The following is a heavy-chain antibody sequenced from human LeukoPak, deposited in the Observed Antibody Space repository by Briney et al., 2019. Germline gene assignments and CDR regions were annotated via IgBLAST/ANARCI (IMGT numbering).Heavy chain of an antibody. Sequence: GASVKVSCKSSGGTFSNYAISWVRQAPGQGLEWMGGIIPIFGTANYAQKFQGRVTITADESTSTAYMELSSLRSEDTAVYYCARDLAAAGTRWCFDLWGRGTLVTVSS. J-gene: IGHJ2*01. CDR3: ARDLAAAGTRWCFDL. CDR1: GGTFSNYA. CDR2: IIPIFGTA. V-gene: IGHV1-69*13. D-gene: IGHD6-13*01.